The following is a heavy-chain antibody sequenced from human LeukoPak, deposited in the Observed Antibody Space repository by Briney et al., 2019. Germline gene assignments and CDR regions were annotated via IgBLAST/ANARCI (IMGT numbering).Heavy chain of an antibody. CDR3: TTGYSGSYYVS. D-gene: IGHD1-26*01. Sequence: GGSLRLSCAASGFTFSSYAMSWVRQAPGKGLEWVSAISGSGDSTYYADSVKGRFTISRDNSKNTLYLQMNSLKTEDTAVYYCTTGYSGSYYVSWGQGTLVTVSS. CDR2: ISGSGDST. V-gene: IGHV3-23*01. CDR1: GFTFSSYA. J-gene: IGHJ4*02.